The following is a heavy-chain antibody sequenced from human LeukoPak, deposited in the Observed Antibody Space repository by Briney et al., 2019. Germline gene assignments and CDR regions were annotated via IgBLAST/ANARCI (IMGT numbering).Heavy chain of an antibody. V-gene: IGHV3-30-3*01. Sequence: PGGSLRLSCAASGFTFSSYAMHWVRQAPGKGLEWVAVISYDGSNKYYADSVKGRFTISRDNSKNTLYLQMNSLRAEDTAVYYCARDPGYCSSTSCYIDYWGQGTLVTVSS. CDR3: ARDPGYCSSTSCYIDY. D-gene: IGHD2-2*02. J-gene: IGHJ4*02. CDR2: ISYDGSNK. CDR1: GFTFSSYA.